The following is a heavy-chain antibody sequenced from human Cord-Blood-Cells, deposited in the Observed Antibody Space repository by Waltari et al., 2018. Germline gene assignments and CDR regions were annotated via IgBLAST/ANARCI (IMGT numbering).Heavy chain of an antibody. D-gene: IGHD1-26*01. J-gene: IGHJ4*02. Sequence: EVQLVESGGGLVKPGGSLRLSCAASGFTFSSYSMNWVRQAPGKGLEWVSSISSSSSYIYYADSVKGRFTISRDNAKNSLYLQMNSLRAEDTAVYYCARDTFRVGATDYWGQGTLVTVSS. CDR2: ISSSSSYI. CDR1: GFTFSSYS. CDR3: ARDTFRVGATDY. V-gene: IGHV3-21*01.